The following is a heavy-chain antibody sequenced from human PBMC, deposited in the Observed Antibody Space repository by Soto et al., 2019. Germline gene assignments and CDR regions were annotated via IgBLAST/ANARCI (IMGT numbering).Heavy chain of an antibody. Sequence: EVQLLESGGGLVQPGGSLRLSCAASGFTFSSYAMSWVRQAPGKGLEWVSAFSGSGGSTYYADSGKGRFTISRDNSKNTLYLQMNSLRAEDTAVYYCAKDGGNCSSTSCYTGNYYYYYGMDVWGQGTTVTVSS. CDR2: FSGSGGST. J-gene: IGHJ6*02. CDR3: AKDGGNCSSTSCYTGNYYYYYGMDV. CDR1: GFTFSSYA. D-gene: IGHD2-2*02. V-gene: IGHV3-23*01.